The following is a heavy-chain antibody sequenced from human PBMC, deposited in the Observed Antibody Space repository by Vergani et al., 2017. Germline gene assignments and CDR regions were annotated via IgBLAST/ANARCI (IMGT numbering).Heavy chain of an antibody. Sequence: QVQLVESGGGVVQPGRSLRLSCAASGFTFSNYGMHWVRQAPGKGLDWVAVISYDGSNKYYADSVMGRFTISRDNSKNTLYLQMNSLRAEDTAVYYCAKDLSTDSSSLTLFYYYYGKDVWGQGTTVTVSS. D-gene: IGHD6-13*01. V-gene: IGHV3-30*18. CDR2: ISYDGSNK. J-gene: IGHJ6*02. CDR1: GFTFSNYG. CDR3: AKDLSTDSSSLTLFYYYYGKDV.